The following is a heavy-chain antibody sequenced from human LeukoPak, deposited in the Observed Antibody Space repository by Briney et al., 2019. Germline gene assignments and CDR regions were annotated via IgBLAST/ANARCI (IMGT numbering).Heavy chain of an antibody. V-gene: IGHV3-21*01. D-gene: IGHD1-26*01. CDR2: ISSSSSYI. CDR1: GFTFSSYS. Sequence: GGSLRLSCAASGFTFSSYSMNWVRQAPGKGLEWVSSISSSSSYIYYADSVKGRFTISRDNAKSSLYLQMNSLRAEDTAVYYCARGGSYPNDPFDIWGQGTMVTV. J-gene: IGHJ3*02. CDR3: ARGGSYPNDPFDI.